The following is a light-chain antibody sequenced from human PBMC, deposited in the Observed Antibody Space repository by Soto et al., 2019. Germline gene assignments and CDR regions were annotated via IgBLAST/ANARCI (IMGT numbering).Light chain of an antibody. CDR2: DAS. CDR1: QDISNY. J-gene: IGKJ4*01. Sequence: DIQMTQSPSSLSASVGDRVVITCQASQDISNYLNWYQQKAGKAPKLLIHDASNLQSGVPSRFSRSGSGTDFTFTITSLQPEDVVTYYCQHYDNLPLTFGGGTKVEIK. CDR3: QHYDNLPLT. V-gene: IGKV1-33*01.